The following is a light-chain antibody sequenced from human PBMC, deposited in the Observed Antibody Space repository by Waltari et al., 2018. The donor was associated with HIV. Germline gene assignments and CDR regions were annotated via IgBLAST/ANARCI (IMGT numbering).Light chain of an antibody. J-gene: IGKJ1*01. CDR2: GAS. CDR1: QSVITN. CDR3: QQYNKWPQT. Sequence: ELVMTQYPATLSVSPGDRDTLSCSASQSVITNFAWFQVRPGQAPRLLIYGASARATGIPARFSGRGSGTEFTLTSSSLQSEDVAVYDCQQYNKWPQTFGQGTKVEIK. V-gene: IGKV3-15*01.